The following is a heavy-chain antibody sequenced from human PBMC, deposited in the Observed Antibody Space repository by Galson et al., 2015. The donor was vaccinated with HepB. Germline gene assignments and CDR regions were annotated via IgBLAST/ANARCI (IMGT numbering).Heavy chain of an antibody. D-gene: IGHD6-13*01. CDR1: GFTFSSYG. CDR2: ISYDGSNK. J-gene: IGHJ6*02. CDR3: AKDLPAAAPPYYGMDV. Sequence: SLRLSCAASGFTFSSYGMHWVRQAPGKALEWVAVISYDGSNKYYADSVKGRFTISRDNSKNTLYLQMNSLRAEDTAVYYCAKDLPAAAPPYYGMDVWGQGTTVTVSS. V-gene: IGHV3-30*18.